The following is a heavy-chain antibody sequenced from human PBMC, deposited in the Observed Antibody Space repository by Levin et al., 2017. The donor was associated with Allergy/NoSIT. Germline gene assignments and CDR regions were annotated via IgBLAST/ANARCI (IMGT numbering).Heavy chain of an antibody. CDR2: FYYGGST. CDR1: GGSISSGGYY. CDR3: AGGTAEYFQR. Sequence: SETLSLTCSVSGGSISSGGYYWSWIRQHPGKGLEWIGYFYYGGSTYYNPSLKSRVTISVDTSKNQFSLKLTSVTAADTAVYYCAGGTAEYFQRWGQGTLVTVSS. J-gene: IGHJ1*01. V-gene: IGHV4-31*03.